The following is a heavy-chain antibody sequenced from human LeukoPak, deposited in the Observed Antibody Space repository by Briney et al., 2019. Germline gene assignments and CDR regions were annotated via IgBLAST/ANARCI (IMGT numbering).Heavy chain of an antibody. V-gene: IGHV3-15*01. J-gene: IGHJ6*04. CDR1: GFMFSSAL. Sequence: PGGSLRLSCAASGFMFSSALMCWVRQAPGKGVEWVGLIKSKIYGGTEDYAARVNSRITISREDSNKTVYLQMDSLKTEDTAVYNCTTWDVSFWSSPVGVWGKGIMVTVSS. CDR2: IKSKIYGGTE. D-gene: IGHD3-3*01. CDR3: TTWDVSFWSSPVGV.